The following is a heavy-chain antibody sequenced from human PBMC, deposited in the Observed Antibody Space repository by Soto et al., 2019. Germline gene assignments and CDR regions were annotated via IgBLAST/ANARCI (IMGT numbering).Heavy chain of an antibody. D-gene: IGHD5-18*01. CDR3: ARPGNGYKAVYYGLDV. CDR1: GYRFTSYW. Sequence: GESLKISCQGSGYRFTSYWIGWVRQMHGKDLEWMGIIYPGDSDTRYSPSFQGQVTISADKSIATAYLQWSSLKASDTAMYYCARPGNGYKAVYYGLDVWGQGTTVTVSS. CDR2: IYPGDSDT. J-gene: IGHJ6*02. V-gene: IGHV5-51*01.